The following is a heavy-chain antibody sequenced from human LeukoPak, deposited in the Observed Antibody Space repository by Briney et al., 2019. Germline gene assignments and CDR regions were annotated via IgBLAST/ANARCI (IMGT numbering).Heavy chain of an antibody. CDR1: GASINSGEYY. V-gene: IGHV4-30-4*01. D-gene: IGHD2-2*01. J-gene: IGHJ1*01. CDR2: IYSSGSL. CDR3: ARAIYCTSTTCYVYFQQ. Sequence: SETLSLTCTVSGASINSGEYYWSWVRQPPGKGLEWIGYIYSSGSLCYNPSLKSRVTISRDTSKNQFSLRLTSVTAADTAVYYCARAIYCTSTTCYVYFQQWGQGTPLTVSS.